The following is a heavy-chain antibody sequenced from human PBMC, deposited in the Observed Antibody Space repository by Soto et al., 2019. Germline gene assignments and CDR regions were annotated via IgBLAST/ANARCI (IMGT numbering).Heavy chain of an antibody. J-gene: IGHJ6*02. CDR3: ARETSYYGMDV. Sequence: QVQLVQSGAEEKKPGASVKVSCKASGYTFTSYAMHWVRQAPGQRLEWMGWINAGNGNTKYSQKFQGRVTITRDTSASTASMELSSLRSADTAVYYCARETSYYGMDVWGQGTTVTVSS. CDR2: INAGNGNT. V-gene: IGHV1-3*05. CDR1: GYTFTSYA.